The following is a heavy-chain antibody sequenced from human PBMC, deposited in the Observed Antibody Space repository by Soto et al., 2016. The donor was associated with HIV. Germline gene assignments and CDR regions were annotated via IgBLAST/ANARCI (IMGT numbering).Heavy chain of an antibody. D-gene: IGHD3-16*02. J-gene: IGHJ3*02. CDR3: ARGPFYRSAFDI. CDR2: INPSGGSA. Sequence: QVQLVQSGAEVKKPGASVKVSCKASGYTFTSYYMHWVRRAPGQGLEWMGIINPSGGSATYAQKFQGRLTMTRDTSTSTVYMELSSLRSEDTAVYYCARGPFYRSAFDIWAKGQWSPSLQ. V-gene: IGHV1-46*01. CDR1: GYTFTSYY.